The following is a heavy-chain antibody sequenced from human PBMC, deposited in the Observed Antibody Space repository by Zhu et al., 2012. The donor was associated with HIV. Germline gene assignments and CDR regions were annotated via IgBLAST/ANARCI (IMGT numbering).Heavy chain of an antibody. Sequence: QVQLQESGPGLVKPSETLSLNCAVSTYAVISGYYCSWVRQSPGKGLEWIGSVHQSGNTYYNPSLRTRVTIALDTSRNQFSLNLNSVTAADTAVYYCARHDYGDYGGWYFDLWGRGTLVIVSS. CDR2: VHQSGNT. V-gene: IGHV4-38-2*01. J-gene: IGHJ2*01. CDR3: ARHDYGDYGGWYFDL. CDR1: TYAVISGYY. D-gene: IGHD4-17*01.